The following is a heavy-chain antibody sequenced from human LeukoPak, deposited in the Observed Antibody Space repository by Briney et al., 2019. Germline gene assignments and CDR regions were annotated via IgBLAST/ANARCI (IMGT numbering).Heavy chain of an antibody. CDR3: ARDTGGCSGGSCYSNLYDY. CDR2: ISSSGSTI. CDR1: RFTFSDYY. D-gene: IGHD2-15*01. Sequence: GGSLRLSCAASRFTFSDYYMSWIRQAPGKGLEWVSYISSSGSTIYYADTVKGRFTISRDNAKNSLYLQMNSLRAEDTAVYYCARDTGGCSGGSCYSNLYDYWGQGTLVAVSS. V-gene: IGHV3-11*01. J-gene: IGHJ4*02.